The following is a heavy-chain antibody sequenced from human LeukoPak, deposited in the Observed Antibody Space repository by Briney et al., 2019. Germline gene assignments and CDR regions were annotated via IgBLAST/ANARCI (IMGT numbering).Heavy chain of an antibody. Sequence: GGSLRLSCAASGFTFSSYAMHWVRQAPGKGLEWVAVISYDGSNKYYADSVKGRFTISRDNSKNTLYLQMNSLRAEDTAVYYCARDIWYCSSTSCPGLYYYYGMDVWGQGTTVTVSS. V-gene: IGHV3-30-3*01. J-gene: IGHJ6*02. CDR3: ARDIWYCSSTSCPGLYYYYGMDV. CDR2: ISYDGSNK. CDR1: GFTFSSYA. D-gene: IGHD2-2*01.